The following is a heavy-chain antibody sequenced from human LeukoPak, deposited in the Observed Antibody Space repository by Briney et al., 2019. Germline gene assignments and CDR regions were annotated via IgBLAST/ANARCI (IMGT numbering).Heavy chain of an antibody. V-gene: IGHV1-18*01. D-gene: IGHD5-12*01. CDR2: ISAYYDKT. CDR3: AKSGAATISKGFDS. Sequence: ASVTVSCKASAYNFTNSGISWVRQAPGQGLEWMGWISAYYDKTYYAQKFRDRVTMTTDRSTSTAYMDLRSLKSDDTAAYYCAKSGAATISKGFDSWGQGTLVTVSS. CDR1: AYNFTNSG. J-gene: IGHJ4*02.